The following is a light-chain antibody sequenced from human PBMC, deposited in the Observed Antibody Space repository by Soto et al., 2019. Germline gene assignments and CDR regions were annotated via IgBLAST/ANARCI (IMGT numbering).Light chain of an antibody. CDR3: QQSCSTPSIT. Sequence: DIQMTQSPSSLSASVGDRVTFTCRASESIARHSNWYQQKPGKAPRLLIYAASSLQTGVPARFRGGGSGTDFTLTISNLQPEDFATYYCQQSCSTPSITFGQGTRLEIK. CDR2: AAS. J-gene: IGKJ5*01. CDR1: ESIARH. V-gene: IGKV1-39*01.